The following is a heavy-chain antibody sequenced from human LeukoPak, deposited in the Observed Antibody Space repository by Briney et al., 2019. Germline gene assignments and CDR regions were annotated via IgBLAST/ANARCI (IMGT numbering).Heavy chain of an antibody. V-gene: IGHV4-34*01. CDR3: ARDIAAAGPWYFDL. Sequence: SETLSLTCAVYGGSLNDYYWSWIRQPPGKGLEWIGEINHSGSTNYNPSLKSRVTISVDTSKNLFSLRLSSVTAADTAVYYCARDIAAAGPWYFDLWGRGTLVTVSS. J-gene: IGHJ2*01. CDR2: INHSGST. CDR1: GGSLNDYY. D-gene: IGHD6-13*01.